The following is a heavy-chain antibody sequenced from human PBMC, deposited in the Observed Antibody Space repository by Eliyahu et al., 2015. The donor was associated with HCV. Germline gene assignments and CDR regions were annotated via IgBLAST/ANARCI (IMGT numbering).Heavy chain of an antibody. D-gene: IGHD2-2*01. V-gene: IGHV3-48*01. CDR3: ARDFSLVPAAIIRGPSQINAFDI. Sequence: EVQLVESGGGLVQPGGSLXLSCAAXGFTFSSYGXNWVRQAPGKGLEWVSYISSSSSTIYYADSVKGRFTISRDNAKNSLYLQMNSLRAEDTAVYYCARDFSLVPAAIIRGPSQINAFDIWGQGTMVTVSS. CDR1: GFTFSSYG. J-gene: IGHJ3*02. CDR2: ISSSSSTI.